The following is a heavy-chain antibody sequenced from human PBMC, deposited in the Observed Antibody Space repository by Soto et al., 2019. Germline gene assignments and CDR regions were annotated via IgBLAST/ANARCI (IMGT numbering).Heavy chain of an antibody. J-gene: IGHJ6*02. D-gene: IGHD4-4*01. Sequence: GGSLRLSCTASGFTFGDYAMSWVRQAPGKGLEWVGFIRSKAYGGTTEYAASVKGRFTISRDDSKSIAYLQMNSLKTEDTAVYYCTRVNYSNYGIWAYYYYGMDVWGQGTTVTVSS. CDR1: GFTFGDYA. CDR3: TRVNYSNYGIWAYYYYGMDV. V-gene: IGHV3-49*04. CDR2: IRSKAYGGTT.